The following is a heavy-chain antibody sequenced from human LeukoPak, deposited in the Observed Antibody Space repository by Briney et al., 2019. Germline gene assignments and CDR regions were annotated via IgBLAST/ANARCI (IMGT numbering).Heavy chain of an antibody. CDR3: ARDRQGVDGYNYVDEYYYYGMDV. D-gene: IGHD5-24*01. CDR1: GYTFTSYY. Sequence: ASVKVSCKASGYTFTSYYMHWVRQAPGQGLEWMGIINPSGGSTSYAQKFQGRVTMTRDTSTSTVYMELSSLRSEDTAVYYCARDRQGVDGYNYVDEYYYYGMDVWGQGTTVTVSS. J-gene: IGHJ6*02. V-gene: IGHV1-46*01. CDR2: INPSGGST.